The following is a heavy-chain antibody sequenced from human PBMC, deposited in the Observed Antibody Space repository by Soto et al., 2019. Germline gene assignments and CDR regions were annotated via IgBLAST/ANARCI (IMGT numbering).Heavy chain of an antibody. CDR2: MNPNSGNT. Sequence: GASVKVSCKASGYTFTSYDINWVRQATGQGLEWMGWMNPNSGNTGYAQKFQGRVTMTRNTSISTAYMELSSLRSEDTAVYYCARWFLTDWSIPGGYYYYYMDVWGKGTTVTVSS. CDR3: ARWFLTDWSIPGGYYYYYMDV. V-gene: IGHV1-8*01. CDR1: GYTFTSYD. J-gene: IGHJ6*03. D-gene: IGHD3-9*01.